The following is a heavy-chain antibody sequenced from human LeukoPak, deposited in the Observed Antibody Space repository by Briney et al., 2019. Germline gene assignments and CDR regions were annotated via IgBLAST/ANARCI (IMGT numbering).Heavy chain of an antibody. J-gene: IGHJ4*02. V-gene: IGHV3-7*01. CDR3: ARDLGTYYFDY. D-gene: IGHD1-26*01. CDR2: IKQDGSGK. Sequence: GGSLRLSCAASGFTFSSYWMSWVRQAPGKGLEWVANIKQDGSGKYYVDSVKGRFTISRDNAKNSLYLQMNSLRAEDTAVYYCARDLGTYYFDYWGQGTLVTVSS. CDR1: GFTFSSYW.